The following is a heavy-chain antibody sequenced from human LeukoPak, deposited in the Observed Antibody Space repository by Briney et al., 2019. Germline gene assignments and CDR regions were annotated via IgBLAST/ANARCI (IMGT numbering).Heavy chain of an antibody. Sequence: SQTLSLTCAISGDSVSSNSAAWNWIRQSPSRGLEWLGRTYYRSKWFNDYAVSVKSRITINPDTSKNQFSLQLSSVTAADTAVYYCARGPADDILTGYSDFDYWGQGTLVTVSS. CDR1: GDSVSSNSAA. CDR3: ARGPADDILTGYSDFDY. CDR2: TYYRSKWFN. D-gene: IGHD3-9*01. V-gene: IGHV6-1*01. J-gene: IGHJ4*02.